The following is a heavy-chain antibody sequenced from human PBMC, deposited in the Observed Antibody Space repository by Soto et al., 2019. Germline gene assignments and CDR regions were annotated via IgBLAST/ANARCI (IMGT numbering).Heavy chain of an antibody. CDR1: GYTFTSYG. J-gene: IGHJ6*02. D-gene: IGHD2-2*01. CDR2: ISAYNGNT. CDR3: ARDPDIVVVTAANYYYYGMDV. Sequence: GASVKVSCKASGYTFTSYGISWVRQAPGQGLEWMGWISAYNGNTNYAQKLQGRVTMTTDTSTSTAYMELRSLRSDDTAVYYCARDPDIVVVTAANYYYYGMDVWGQGTTVTVSS. V-gene: IGHV1-18*01.